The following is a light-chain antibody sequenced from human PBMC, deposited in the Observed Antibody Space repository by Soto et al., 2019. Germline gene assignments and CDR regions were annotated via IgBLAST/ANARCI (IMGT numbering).Light chain of an antibody. Sequence: MRNSVAAVSVHTKERATLSFRASQSVSSNLAWYQQKPGQVPRLFIYGASTRATGIPARFGGSGSGTEFTLTISILQSEDFAVYYCQQYNNWPSGRFAQGAMADI. V-gene: IGKV3D-15*01. CDR3: QQYNNWPSGR. CDR1: QSVSSN. CDR2: GAS. J-gene: IGKJ1*01.